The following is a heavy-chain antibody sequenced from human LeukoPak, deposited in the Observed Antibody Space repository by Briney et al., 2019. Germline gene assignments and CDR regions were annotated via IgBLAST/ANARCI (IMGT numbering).Heavy chain of an antibody. D-gene: IGHD3-3*01. CDR2: ISAYNGNT. CDR3: ARTRITIFGGYYYGMDV. J-gene: IGHJ6*02. V-gene: IGHV1-18*01. Sequence: GASVKVSCRASGYTFTSYGISWVRQAPGQGLEWMGWISAYNGNTNYAQKLQGRVTMTTDTSTSTAYMELRSLRSDDTAVYYCARTRITIFGGYYYGMDVWGQGTTVTVSS. CDR1: GYTFTSYG.